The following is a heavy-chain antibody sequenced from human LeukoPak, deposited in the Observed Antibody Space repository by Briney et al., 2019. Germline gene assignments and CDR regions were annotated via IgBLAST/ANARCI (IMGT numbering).Heavy chain of an antibody. J-gene: IGHJ4*02. CDR3: ARAPTRGYCSSISCYKGGYFDY. D-gene: IGHD2-2*02. CDR2: INPNSGGT. V-gene: IGHV1-2*02. CDR1: GYTFTGYY. Sequence: ASVKVSCKASGYTFTGYYMHWVRQAPGQGLEWMGWINPNSGGTNYAQKFQGRVTMTRDTSISTAYMELSRLRSDATAVYYCARAPTRGYCSSISCYKGGYFDYWGQGTLVTVSS.